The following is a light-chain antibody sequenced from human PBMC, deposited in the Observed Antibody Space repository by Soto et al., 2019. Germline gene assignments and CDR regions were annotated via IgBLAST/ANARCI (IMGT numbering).Light chain of an antibody. V-gene: IGLV2-8*01. Sequence: QSALTQPPSASGSPGQSVTISCTGTSSDVGGYNYVSWYQQHPGKAPKLMIYEVSKRPSGVPDRFSGSKSDNMASLTVSGLQAEDEADYYCCSYAASNNWVFGGGTKVTVL. CDR2: EVS. CDR3: CSYAASNNWV. CDR1: SSDVGGYNY. J-gene: IGLJ3*02.